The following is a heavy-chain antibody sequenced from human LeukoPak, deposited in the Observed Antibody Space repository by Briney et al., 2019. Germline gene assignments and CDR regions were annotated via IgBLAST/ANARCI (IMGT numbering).Heavy chain of an antibody. J-gene: IGHJ6*02. CDR2: IYYSGST. Sequence: TSETLSLTCTVSGGSISSSSYYWGWIRQPPGKGLEWIGSIYYSGSTYYNPSLKSRVTISVDTSKNQFSLKLSSVTAADTAVYYCARDFFVIPSVTPDYYYGMDVWGQGTTVTVSS. D-gene: IGHD4-23*01. CDR1: GGSISSSSYY. CDR3: ARDFFVIPSVTPDYYYGMDV. V-gene: IGHV4-39*07.